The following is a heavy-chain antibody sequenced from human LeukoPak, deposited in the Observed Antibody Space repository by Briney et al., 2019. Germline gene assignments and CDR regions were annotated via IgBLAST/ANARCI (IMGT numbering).Heavy chain of an antibody. Sequence: GGSLRLSCAASGFTFSSYSMNWVRQAPGKGLEWVSSISSSSYIYYADSVKGRFTISRDNAKNSLYLQMNSLRAEDTAVYYCARDDGSGSYYCDYWGQGTLVTVSS. CDR2: ISSSSYI. V-gene: IGHV3-21*01. CDR3: ARDDGSGSYYCDY. CDR1: GFTFSSYS. J-gene: IGHJ4*02. D-gene: IGHD3-10*01.